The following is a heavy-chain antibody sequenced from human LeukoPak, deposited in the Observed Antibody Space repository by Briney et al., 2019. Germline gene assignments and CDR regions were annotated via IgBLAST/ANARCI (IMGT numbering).Heavy chain of an antibody. CDR2: IYYSGST. V-gene: IGHV4-59*01. J-gene: IGHJ4*02. CDR1: GGSISSYY. Sequence: SETLSLTCTVSGGSISSYYWSWIRQPPGKGLEWIGYIYYSGSTNYNPSLKSRVTISVDTSKNQFSLKLSSVTAADTAVYYCARDSYYYDSSGYYRIDYWGQGTLVTVSS. CDR3: ARDSYYYDSSGYYRIDY. D-gene: IGHD3-22*01.